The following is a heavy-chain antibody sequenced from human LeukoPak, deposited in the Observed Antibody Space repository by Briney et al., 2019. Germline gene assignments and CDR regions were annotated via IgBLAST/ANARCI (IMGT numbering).Heavy chain of an antibody. CDR3: ARERSGWWKGMDY. J-gene: IGHJ4*02. D-gene: IGHD6-19*01. CDR2: ISYDGSSK. Sequence: GGSLRLSCAASGFTFSSYAMHWVRQAPGKGLEWVSVISYDGSSKYYADSVKGRFTISRDNSKNTLYLQMNSLRAEDTAVYYCARERSGWWKGMDYWGQGTLVTVSS. CDR1: GFTFSSYA. V-gene: IGHV3-30*04.